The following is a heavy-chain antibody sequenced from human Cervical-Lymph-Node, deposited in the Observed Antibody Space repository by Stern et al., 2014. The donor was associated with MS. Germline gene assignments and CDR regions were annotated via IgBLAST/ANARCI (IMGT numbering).Heavy chain of an antibody. J-gene: IGHJ5*02. D-gene: IGHD1-1*01. CDR1: GGTFSSSYA. V-gene: IGHV1-69*09. CDR3: ARGVVSNRATATLHNLFDP. Sequence: VHLVESGAEVKKPGSSVNVSCMASGGTFSSSYAITWLRHAPGRGLEMVGSILPILGLPYYAQKFQGRVSITADTSTNTAYMGLNSLTSEDTAVYYCARGVVSNRATATLHNLFDPWGQGTLVTVSS. CDR2: ILPILGLP.